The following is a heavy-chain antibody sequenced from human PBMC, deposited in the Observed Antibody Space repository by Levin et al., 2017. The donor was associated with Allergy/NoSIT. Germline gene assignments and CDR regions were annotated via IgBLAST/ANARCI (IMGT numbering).Heavy chain of an antibody. CDR2: INHSGST. D-gene: IGHD5-12*01. CDR1: GGSFSGYY. V-gene: IGHV4-34*01. Sequence: MSSETLSLTCAVYGGSFSGYYWSWIRQPPGKGLEWIGEINHSGSTNYNPSLKSRVTISVDTSKNQFSLKLSSVTAADTAVYYCARVLSGYDLDYWGQGTLVTVSS. CDR3: ARVLSGYDLDY. J-gene: IGHJ4*02.